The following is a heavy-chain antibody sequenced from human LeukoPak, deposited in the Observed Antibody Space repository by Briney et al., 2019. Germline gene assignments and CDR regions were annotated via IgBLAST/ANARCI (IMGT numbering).Heavy chain of an antibody. V-gene: IGHV4-61*02. CDR2: IYTSGST. D-gene: IGHD5-12*01. CDR3: ASHYSGYGGWFDP. Sequence: PSQTLSLTCTVSGGSISSGSYYWSWIRQPAGKGLEWIGRIYTSGSTNYNPSLQGRGPMSVDTSKNQFPLKLSSVTAADTAVYYCASHYSGYGGWFDPRGQGTLVTVSS. CDR1: GGSISSGSYY. J-gene: IGHJ5*02.